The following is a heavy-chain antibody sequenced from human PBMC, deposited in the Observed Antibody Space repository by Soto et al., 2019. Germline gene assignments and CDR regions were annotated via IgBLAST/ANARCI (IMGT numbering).Heavy chain of an antibody. CDR3: AKDLDYGGNSDLFAP. D-gene: IGHD4-17*01. J-gene: IGHJ5*02. CDR1: GYSFTSYL. V-gene: IGHV5-51*01. Sequence: GESLKISCKGSGYSFTSYLIGWVRQMPGKGLEWMGIIYPGDPNTRYSPSFQGQVIISADKSITTAYLQWSSLKASDTAMYYCAKDLDYGGNSDLFAPWGQGTLVTVSS. CDR2: IYPGDPNT.